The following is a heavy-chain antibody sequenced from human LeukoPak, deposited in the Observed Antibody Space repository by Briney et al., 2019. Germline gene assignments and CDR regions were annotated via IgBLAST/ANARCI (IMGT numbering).Heavy chain of an antibody. J-gene: IGHJ4*02. D-gene: IGHD5-18*01. Sequence: GASVKVSCKASGYTFTGYYMHWVRQAPGQGLEWMGWINPNSGGTNYAQKFQGRVTMTRDTSMSTAYKELGRLRSEDTAVYYCARDRTIRGYSYARFNYSGQGTLVTVSS. CDR2: INPNSGGT. CDR3: ARDRTIRGYSYARFNY. CDR1: GYTFTGYY. V-gene: IGHV1-2*02.